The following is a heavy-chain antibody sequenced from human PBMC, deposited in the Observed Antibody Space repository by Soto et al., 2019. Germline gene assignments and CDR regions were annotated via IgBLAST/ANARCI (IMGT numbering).Heavy chain of an antibody. Sequence: SSETLSVTCTVSGGSISSSSCYWGWIRQPPGKGLEWIGSIYYSGSTYYNPSLKSRVTISVDTSKNQFSLKLSSVTAADTAVYYCARLVSGWSPGGDYYYYYYMDVWGKGTTVTVSS. V-gene: IGHV4-39*01. J-gene: IGHJ6*03. CDR3: ARLVSGWSPGGDYYYYYYMDV. CDR2: IYYSGST. CDR1: GGSISSSSCY. D-gene: IGHD6-19*01.